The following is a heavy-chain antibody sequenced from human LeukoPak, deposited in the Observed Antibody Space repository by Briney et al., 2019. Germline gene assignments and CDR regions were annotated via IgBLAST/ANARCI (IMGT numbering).Heavy chain of an antibody. Sequence: GASVKVSCKASGYTFTGYYMHWVRQAPGQGLEWMGWINPNSGGTNYAQKFQGRVTMTRDTSISTAYMELSRLRSDDTAVYYCARGLQIVVVPAAVGFGLDPWGQGTLVTVSS. CDR1: GYTFTGYY. J-gene: IGHJ5*02. CDR3: ARGLQIVVVPAAVGFGLDP. V-gene: IGHV1-2*02. D-gene: IGHD2-2*01. CDR2: INPNSGGT.